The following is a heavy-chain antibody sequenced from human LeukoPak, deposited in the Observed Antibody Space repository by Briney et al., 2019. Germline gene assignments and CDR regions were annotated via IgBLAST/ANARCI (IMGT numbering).Heavy chain of an antibody. V-gene: IGHV5-51*01. CDR1: GYSFTNYW. D-gene: IGHD2-15*01. CDR3: ARWGGYCSGGNCYPLYYFDY. J-gene: IGHJ4*02. CDR2: INPRDSDT. Sequence: GESLKISCKGSGYSFTNYWIGWVRQMPGKGLEWMGIINPRDSDTSYSPSFQGQVTISADRSISTAYLQWSSLKASDTAMYYCARWGGYCSGGNCYPLYYFDYWGQGTLVTVSS.